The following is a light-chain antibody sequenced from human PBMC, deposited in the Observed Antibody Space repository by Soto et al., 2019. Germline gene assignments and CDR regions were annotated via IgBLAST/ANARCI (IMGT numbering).Light chain of an antibody. CDR3: QQYYNFPRT. CDR1: QGISNS. V-gene: IGKV1D-8*01. CDR2: AAS. J-gene: IGKJ1*01. Sequence: VIWMTQSPSLLSASTGDRVTISCRVSQGISNSLAWYQQKPGKAPELLIYAASTLQSGVPSRFSGSGSGTDFTLTISCLQSEDFATYYCQQYYNFPRTFGQGTKVEIK.